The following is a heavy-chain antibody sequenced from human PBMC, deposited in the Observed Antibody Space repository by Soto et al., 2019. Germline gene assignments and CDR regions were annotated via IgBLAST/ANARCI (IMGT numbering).Heavy chain of an antibody. J-gene: IGHJ5*02. CDR3: ARVINQFAAAGINWFDP. CDR2: INPICGTT. Sequence: ASVKVSCMASAYTFTSYNIHWVRQAPGQGLEWMGRINPICGTTSYAQKFQGRVTITADESTSTAYMELSSLRSEDTAVYYCARVINQFAAAGINWFDPWGQGTLVTVSS. V-gene: IGHV1-46*01. CDR1: AYTFTSYN. D-gene: IGHD6-13*01.